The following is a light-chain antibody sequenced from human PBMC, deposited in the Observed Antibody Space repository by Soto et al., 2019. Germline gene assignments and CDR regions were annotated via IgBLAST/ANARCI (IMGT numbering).Light chain of an antibody. V-gene: IGKV3D-15*01. J-gene: IGKJ1*01. CDR2: GVS. CDR1: QSVRSD. CDR3: QQYNNWPGT. Sequence: EIVLTQSPGTLSLSPGQRATLSCRASQSVRSDYFAWYQQKPGQAPRVIIFGVSTRATGVPDRFSGRGSGTEFTLTISSLQSEDFGVYYCQQYNNWPGTFGQGTKVDI.